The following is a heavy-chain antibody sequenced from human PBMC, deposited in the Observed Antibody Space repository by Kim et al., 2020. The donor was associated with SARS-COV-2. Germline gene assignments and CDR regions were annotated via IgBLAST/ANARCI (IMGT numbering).Heavy chain of an antibody. J-gene: IGHJ4*02. V-gene: IGHV4-39*01. CDR2: VYYSRTT. CDR3: ARHDGTCASTGYYHPDFFVD. Sequence: SETLSLTCSVSGDSISSRTYFWGWIRQSPGKGLEWIGSVYYSRTTYHNPSLQSRVTISVDTSMNQFSLNLTSATASDTALYYCARHDGTCASTGYYHPDFFVDWGQGAQVTVPS. D-gene: IGHD3-22*01. CDR1: GDSISSRTYF.